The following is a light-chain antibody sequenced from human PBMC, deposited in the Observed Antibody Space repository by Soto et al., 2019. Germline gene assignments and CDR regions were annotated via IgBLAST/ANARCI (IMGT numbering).Light chain of an antibody. Sequence: QSVLTQPPSASGSPGQSVTISCTGTSSDIGGYNSVSWYQQHPGKAPRLMIYEVNKRPSGVPDRFSGSKSGYTASLTISGLQAEDEADYYCCAYVRSNALLFGGGTKLTVL. CDR2: EVN. V-gene: IGLV2-8*01. J-gene: IGLJ2*01. CDR3: CAYVRSNALL. CDR1: SSDIGGYNS.